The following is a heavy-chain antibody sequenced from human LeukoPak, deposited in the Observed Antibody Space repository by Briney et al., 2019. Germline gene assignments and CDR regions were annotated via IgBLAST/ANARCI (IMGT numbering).Heavy chain of an antibody. CDR2: INSDGSST. V-gene: IGHV3-74*01. CDR1: GFTFSSYW. Sequence: GGSLRLSCAASGFTFSSYWMHWVHQAPGKGLVWVSRINSDGSSTSYADSVKGRFTISRDNAKNTLYLQMNSLRAEDTSVYYCARDRNTGSSYENLFEYWGQGSLVTVSS. CDR3: ARDRNTGSSYENLFEY. D-gene: IGHD1-26*01. J-gene: IGHJ4*02.